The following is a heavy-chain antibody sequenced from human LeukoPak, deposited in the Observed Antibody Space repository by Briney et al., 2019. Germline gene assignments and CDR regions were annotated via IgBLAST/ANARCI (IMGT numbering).Heavy chain of an antibody. J-gene: IGHJ3*01. V-gene: IGHV4-59*01. Sequence: WETLSLTCSDSGGSISSYYWSWIRQSPEKGLEWVGCISYGGNTKYNPSLKSRVTISADTSKFSLKLSSVTAADTAVYYCARGRVYFYGSGSRYLDDAFDVWGRGTTVTVSS. CDR2: ISYGGNT. D-gene: IGHD3-10*01. CDR1: GGSISSYY. CDR3: ARGRVYFYGSGSRYLDDAFDV.